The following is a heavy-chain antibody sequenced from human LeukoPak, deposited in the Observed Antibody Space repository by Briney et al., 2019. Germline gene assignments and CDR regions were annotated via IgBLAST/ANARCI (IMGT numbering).Heavy chain of an antibody. CDR1: GGSISSYY. J-gene: IGHJ4*02. Sequence: SETLSLTCTVSGGSISSYYWSWLRQPPGKGLEWIGYIYYSGSTNYNPSLKSRVTISVDTSKNQFSLKLSSVTAADTAVYYCARAQWELLPDYWGQGTLVTVSS. CDR2: IYYSGST. V-gene: IGHV4-59*01. D-gene: IGHD1-26*01. CDR3: ARAQWELLPDY.